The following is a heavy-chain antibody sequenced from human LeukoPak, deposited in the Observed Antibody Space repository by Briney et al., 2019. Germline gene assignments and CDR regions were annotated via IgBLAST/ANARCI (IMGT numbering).Heavy chain of an antibody. CDR2: IKQDGSEK. D-gene: IGHD1-26*01. Sequence: GGSLRLSCAASGFTFSNYWMTWVREAPGKGLEWVAKIKQDGSEKYYVTSVKGGLTFYRDNSKSSLYLQMNRLRPEDTAVYYCARTVGATNHWGQETLVTVSS. J-gene: IGHJ4*02. V-gene: IGHV3-7*01. CDR3: ARTVGATNH. CDR1: GFTFSNYW.